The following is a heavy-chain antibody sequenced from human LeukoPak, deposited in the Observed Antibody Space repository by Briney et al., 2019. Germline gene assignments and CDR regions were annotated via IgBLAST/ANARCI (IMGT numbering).Heavy chain of an antibody. Sequence: PSETLSLTCTVSGDSISSGDYYWSWIRQPAGKGLEWIGRISSSGSTNYNPSLKSRVTISVDTSKNQFSLKLSSVTAADTAVYYCARGNLAFGEFTYYFDYWGQGTLVTVSS. V-gene: IGHV4-61*02. CDR3: ARGNLAFGEFTYYFDY. CDR1: GDSISSGDYY. J-gene: IGHJ4*02. D-gene: IGHD3-10*01. CDR2: ISSSGST.